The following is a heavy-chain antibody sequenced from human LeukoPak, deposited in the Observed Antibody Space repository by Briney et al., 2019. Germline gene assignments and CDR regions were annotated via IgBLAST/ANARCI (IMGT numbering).Heavy chain of an antibody. V-gene: IGHV4-39*07. CDR3: ARVRAAAGTFYYYYGMDV. CDR2: IYHSGST. J-gene: IGHJ6*02. Sequence: PSETLSLTCTVSGDFISSSSYYWAWIRQSPGKGLEWIGEIYHSGSTNYNPSLKSRVTISVDKSKNQFSLKLSSVTAADTAVYYCARVRAAAGTFYYYYGMDVWGQGTTVTVSS. CDR1: GDFISSSSYY. D-gene: IGHD6-13*01.